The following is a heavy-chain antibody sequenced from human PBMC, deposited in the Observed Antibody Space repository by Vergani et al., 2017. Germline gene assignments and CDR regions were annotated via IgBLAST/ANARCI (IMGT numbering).Heavy chain of an antibody. J-gene: IGHJ1*01. CDR1: GFTPCYSG. CDR2: ISYDGTQK. V-gene: IGHV3-30*03. Sequence: QVHLVESGGGVVQPGRSLRLSCVVSGFTPCYSGMHWVRQAPGKGLEWVTVISYDGTQKYYADSVKGRFTISRDNSKSTLYLQMNSLRTEDTAVYYCATKSCGTPGCQIGYFREWGQGTLVTVSS. D-gene: IGHD1-1*01. CDR3: ATKSCGTPGCQIGYFRE.